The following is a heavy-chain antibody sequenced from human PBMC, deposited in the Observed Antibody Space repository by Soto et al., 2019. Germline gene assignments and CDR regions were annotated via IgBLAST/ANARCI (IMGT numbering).Heavy chain of an antibody. D-gene: IGHD3-16*01. CDR1: GGSIISSNW. CDR2: IYHSGST. Sequence: SETLSLTCAVSGGSIISSNWWSSVRQPPGKGLEWIGEIYHSGSTNYNPSLKSRVTISVDKSKNQFSLKLSSVTAADTAVYYCARDLGGQMRAFDIWDQGTMVTVSS. V-gene: IGHV4-4*02. J-gene: IGHJ3*02. CDR3: ARDLGGQMRAFDI.